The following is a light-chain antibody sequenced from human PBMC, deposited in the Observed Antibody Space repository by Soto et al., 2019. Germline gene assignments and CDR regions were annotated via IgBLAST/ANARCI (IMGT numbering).Light chain of an antibody. CDR3: CSYTRNITAHLI. J-gene: IGLJ2*01. Sequence: QSVLTQPPSVSGAPGQRVTISCIGGSSNIGAGYEVHWYQQLPGTVPKLLIFGVTNRPSGVSNRFSGSKSANTASLTISGLQAEDEAHYYCCSYTRNITAHLIFGGGTKLTVL. V-gene: IGLV1-40*01. CDR2: GVT. CDR1: SSNIGAGYE.